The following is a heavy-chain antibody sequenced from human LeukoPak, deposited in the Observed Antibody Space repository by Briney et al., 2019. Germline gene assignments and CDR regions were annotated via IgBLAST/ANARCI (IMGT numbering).Heavy chain of an antibody. D-gene: IGHD1-1*01. CDR3: ARDHEQVVQLDAFDI. V-gene: IGHV3-21*01. J-gene: IGHJ3*02. Sequence: GGSPRLSCAASGFTFSSYSMNWVRQAPGKGLEWVSSISSSSTYIYYADSVKGRFTISRDDAKNSLYLQMNSLRAEDTAVYYCARDHEQVVQLDAFDIWGQGTMVTVSS. CDR1: GFTFSSYS. CDR2: ISSSSTYI.